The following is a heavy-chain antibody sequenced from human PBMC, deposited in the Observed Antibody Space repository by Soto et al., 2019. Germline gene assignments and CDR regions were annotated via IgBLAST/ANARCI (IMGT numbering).Heavy chain of an antibody. D-gene: IGHD6-6*01. Sequence: ASVKVSCKASGYTFTSYDINWVRQATGQGLEWMGWMNPNSGNTGYAQKFQGRVTMTRNTSISTAYMELSSLRSEDTAVYYCARGGPSHSSSSYYYYYMDVWGKGTTVTVSS. CDR1: GYTFTSYD. J-gene: IGHJ6*03. V-gene: IGHV1-8*02. CDR2: MNPNSGNT. CDR3: ARGGPSHSSSSYYYYYMDV.